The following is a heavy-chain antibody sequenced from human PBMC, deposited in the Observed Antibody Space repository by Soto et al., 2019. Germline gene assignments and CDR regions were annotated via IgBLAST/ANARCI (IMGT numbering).Heavy chain of an antibody. J-gene: IGHJ4*02. CDR1: GGSISSYY. CDR3: ARLIEDYDSSGWPLVGY. D-gene: IGHD3-22*01. Sequence: SETLSLTCTVSGGSISSYYWSWIRQPPGKGLEWIGYIYYSGSTNYNPSLKSRVTISVDTSKNQFSLKLSSVTAADTAVYYCARLIEDYDSSGWPLVGYWGQGTLVTVSS. V-gene: IGHV4-59*01. CDR2: IYYSGST.